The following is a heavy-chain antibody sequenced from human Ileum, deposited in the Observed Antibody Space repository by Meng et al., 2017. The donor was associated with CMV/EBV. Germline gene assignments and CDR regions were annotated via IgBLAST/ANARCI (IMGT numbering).Heavy chain of an antibody. J-gene: IGHJ4*02. CDR3: VDSSGWYDY. CDR2: IHHSGST. V-gene: IGHV4-4*02. CDR1: GGSISSSNW. Sequence: SETLSLTCAVSGGSISSSNWCSWVRQPPGKGLEWIGEIHHSGSTNYNPSLKSRVTISVDKSKNQFSLKLSSVTAADTAVYYCVDSSGWYDYWGQGALVTVSS. D-gene: IGHD6-19*01.